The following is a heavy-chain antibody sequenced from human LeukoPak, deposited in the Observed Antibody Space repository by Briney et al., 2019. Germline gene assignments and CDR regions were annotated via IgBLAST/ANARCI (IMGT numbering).Heavy chain of an antibody. J-gene: IGHJ4*02. CDR3: ARGCTGGSSGYDPPFDY. V-gene: IGHV3-48*01. D-gene: IGHD5-12*01. Sequence: PGGSLRLSCAASGFTFSKYSMSWVRQAPGKGLEWVSYISNGGTKYYADSVKGRFTISRDNSKNTLYLQMNSLRAEDTAVYHCARGCTGGSSGYDPPFDYWDQGTLVTVSS. CDR1: GFTFSKYS. CDR2: ISNGGTK.